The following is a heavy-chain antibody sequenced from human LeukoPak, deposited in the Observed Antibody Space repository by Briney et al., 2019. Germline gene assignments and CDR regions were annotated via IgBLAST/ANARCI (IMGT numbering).Heavy chain of an antibody. J-gene: IGHJ3*02. CDR3: AKGTMAAGFLDI. D-gene: IGHD6-13*01. CDR2: IRNDGSSE. V-gene: IGHV3-30*02. Sequence: GGSLGLSCAASGLTFSSYGMHWVRQAPGKGLEWVAFIRNDGSSEYYADSVKGRFTISRDNSKNTLYLQMNSLRAEDTAVYHCAKGTMAAGFLDIWGQGTMVTVS. CDR1: GLTFSSYG.